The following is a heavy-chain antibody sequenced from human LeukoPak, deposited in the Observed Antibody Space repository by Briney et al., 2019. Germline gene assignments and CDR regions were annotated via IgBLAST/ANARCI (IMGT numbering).Heavy chain of an antibody. CDR2: INPNSGGT. CDR1: GYTFTGYY. Sequence: GASVKVSCKASGYTFTGYYMHWVRQAPGQGLEWMGWINPNSGGTNYAQKFQGRVTMTGDTSISTAYMELSRLRSDDTAVYYCARGAITISNAQPFDYWGQGTLVTVSS. D-gene: IGHD3-3*01. CDR3: ARGAITISNAQPFDY. V-gene: IGHV1-2*02. J-gene: IGHJ4*02.